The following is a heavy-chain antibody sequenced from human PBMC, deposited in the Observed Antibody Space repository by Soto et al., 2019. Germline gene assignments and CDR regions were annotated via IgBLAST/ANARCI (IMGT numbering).Heavy chain of an antibody. CDR1: GASMNDYY. J-gene: IGHJ4*02. CDR3: ARSGHIFAGVV. CDR2: LHYNGFA. D-gene: IGHD3-16*01. V-gene: IGHV4-59*01. Sequence: SESLSLTCTVSGASMNDYYGSWIRQSPGKGLEHIGYLHYNGFAEYSPSLRSRVSISMETSKNQFSLKLSSVTAADTAIYYCARSGHIFAGVVWGQGILVTVS.